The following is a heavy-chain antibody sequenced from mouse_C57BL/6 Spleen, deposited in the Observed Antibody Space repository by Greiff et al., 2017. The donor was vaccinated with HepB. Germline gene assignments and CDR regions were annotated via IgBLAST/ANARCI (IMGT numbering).Heavy chain of an antibody. CDR3: ARASYYYGSGYFDV. CDR1: GFTFSDYG. CDR2: ISSGSSTI. J-gene: IGHJ1*03. D-gene: IGHD1-1*01. Sequence: EVKLVESGGGLVKPGGSLKLSCAASGFTFSDYGMHWVRQAPEKGLEWVAYISSGSSTIYYADTVKGRFTISRDNAKNTLFLQMTSLRSEDTAMYYCARASYYYGSGYFDVWGTGTTVTVSS. V-gene: IGHV5-17*01.